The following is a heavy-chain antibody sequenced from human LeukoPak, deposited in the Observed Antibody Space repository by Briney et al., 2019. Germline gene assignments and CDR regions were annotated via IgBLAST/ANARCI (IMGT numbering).Heavy chain of an antibody. CDR3: ARWGLTYYYDSSGSDQGGGNY. V-gene: IGHV1-2*06. CDR1: ESTFTGYD. D-gene: IGHD3-22*01. CDR2: FNPNRGGP. J-gene: IGHJ4*02. Sequence: ASVKVSCKPSESTFTGYDMLWLRQAPGQGLEWLGRFNPNRGGPEYAQRFQGRVTITRETSNKTAYMELSRLRSDDTAVYYCARWGLTYYYDSSGSDQGGGNYWGQGNLVTVSS.